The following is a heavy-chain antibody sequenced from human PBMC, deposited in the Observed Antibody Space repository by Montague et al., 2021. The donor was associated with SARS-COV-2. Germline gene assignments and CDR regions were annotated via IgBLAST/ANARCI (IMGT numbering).Heavy chain of an antibody. Sequence: SETLSLTCTVSGGSVSSGSYYWSWIRQLPGKGLEWIGYIYYSGSTNYDPSLKSRVTISVDTSKIQFSLKLSSVTAADTAVYYCARVFPRWLQFDPYFDYWGPGTLVTVSA. D-gene: IGHD5-24*01. CDR3: ARVFPRWLQFDPYFDY. V-gene: IGHV4-61*01. J-gene: IGHJ4*02. CDR1: GGSVSSGSYY. CDR2: IYYSGST.